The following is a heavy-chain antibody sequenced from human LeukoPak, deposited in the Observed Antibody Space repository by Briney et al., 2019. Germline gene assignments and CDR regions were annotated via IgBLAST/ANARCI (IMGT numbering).Heavy chain of an antibody. CDR1: GFTFSSYW. CDR3: ARDLVVGTTDY. V-gene: IGHV3-7*01. D-gene: IGHD1-26*01. J-gene: IGHJ4*02. Sequence: GGSLRLSCAASGFTFSSYWMTWVRQAPGKGLEWVANIKPEGGEKYYADSVKGRFTISRDNTKNSLYLQMNSLRAEDTSIYYCARDLVVGTTDYWGQGTLVTVSS. CDR2: IKPEGGEK.